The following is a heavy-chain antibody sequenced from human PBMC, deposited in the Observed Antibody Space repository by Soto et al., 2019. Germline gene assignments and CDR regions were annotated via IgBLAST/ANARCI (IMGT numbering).Heavy chain of an antibody. CDR2: INLNSGDT. V-gene: IGHV1-8*01. CDR3: ARGRGWRDY. Sequence: QVQLVQSGAEVKKPGASVKVSCKASGYTFTSYDINWVRQAAGQGLEWMGWINLNSGDTDSAQKFKGRLPMTRDTSISTAYMELSSLTSEDTAVYYCARGRGWRDYWGQGTLVTVSS. CDR1: GYTFTSYD. J-gene: IGHJ4*02. D-gene: IGHD6-19*01.